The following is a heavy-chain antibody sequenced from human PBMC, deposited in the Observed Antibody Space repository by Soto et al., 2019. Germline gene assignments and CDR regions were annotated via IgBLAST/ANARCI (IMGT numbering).Heavy chain of an antibody. D-gene: IGHD3-16*01. V-gene: IGHV4-59*01. CDR2: IYYSGST. CDR1: GGSISSYY. J-gene: IGHJ4*02. Sequence: ETLSLTCTVSGGSISSYYWSWIRQPPGKGLEWIGYIYYSGSTNYNPSLKSRVTISVDTSKNQFSLKLSSVTAADTAVYYCARGVNVGGYFDYWGQGTLVTVS. CDR3: ARGVNVGGYFDY.